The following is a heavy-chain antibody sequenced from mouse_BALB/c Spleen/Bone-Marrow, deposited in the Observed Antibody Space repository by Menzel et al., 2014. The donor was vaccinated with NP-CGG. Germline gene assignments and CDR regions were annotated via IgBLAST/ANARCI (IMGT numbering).Heavy chain of an antibody. D-gene: IGHD2-12*01. V-gene: IGHV14-3*02. J-gene: IGHJ3*01. CDR1: GFNIKDTY. CDR3: ARNYSYGKSFAY. Sequence: EVQLQQSGAELVKPGASVKLSCTASGFNIKDTYMHWVKQRPEQGLEWIGRIDPANGNTKYDPKFQGKATITADTSSNTAYLQLSSLTSEDTAVYYCARNYSYGKSFAYWGQGTLVTVSA. CDR2: IDPANGNT.